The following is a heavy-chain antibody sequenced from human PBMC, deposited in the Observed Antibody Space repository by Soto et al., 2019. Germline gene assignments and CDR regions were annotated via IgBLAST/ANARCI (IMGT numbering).Heavy chain of an antibody. Sequence: EVQLLESGGGLVQPGESLRLSCAFSGFIFGNYMMTWVRQAPGKGLEWVSTIRDGGESTYYADSVKGRFTISRDNSKNTLYLQRDSLGVEDTAVYYCAPHVHCSGGSCHYDAFDIRGQGTMVTFSS. J-gene: IGHJ3*02. D-gene: IGHD2-15*01. V-gene: IGHV3-23*01. CDR2: IRDGGEST. CDR1: GFIFGNYM. CDR3: APHVHCSGGSCHYDAFDI.